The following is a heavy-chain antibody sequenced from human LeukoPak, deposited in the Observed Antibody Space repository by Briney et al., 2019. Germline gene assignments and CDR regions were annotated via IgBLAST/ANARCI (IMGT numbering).Heavy chain of an antibody. CDR1: GFTFNDYA. V-gene: IGHV3-30-3*01. CDR3: ARDFFPIVDSSWYEIGY. D-gene: IGHD6-13*01. Sequence: GGSLRLSCAASGFTFNDYAMYCVRQTPGKGLEWVTLISYDGYDKSYADSVRGRSTISRDNSKNTLYLQMDSLRSEDTAVYYCARDFFPIVDSSWYEIGYWGQGTLVTVSS. J-gene: IGHJ4*02. CDR2: ISYDGYDK.